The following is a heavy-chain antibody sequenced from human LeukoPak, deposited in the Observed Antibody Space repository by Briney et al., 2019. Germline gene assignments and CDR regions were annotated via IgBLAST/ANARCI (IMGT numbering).Heavy chain of an antibody. CDR3: AKGLHRTIFGVGFDY. D-gene: IGHD3-3*01. Sequence: GGSLRLSCAASGFTFSSYAMSWVHQAPGKGLEWVSAISGSGGSTYYADSVKGRFTISRDNSKNTLYLQMNSLRAEDTAVYYCAKGLHRTIFGVGFDYWGQGTLVTVSS. CDR1: GFTFSSYA. CDR2: ISGSGGST. V-gene: IGHV3-23*01. J-gene: IGHJ4*02.